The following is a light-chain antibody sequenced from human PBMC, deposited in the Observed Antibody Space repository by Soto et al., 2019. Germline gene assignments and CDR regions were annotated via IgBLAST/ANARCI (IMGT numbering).Light chain of an antibody. CDR2: EVS. J-gene: IGLJ2*01. CDR3: SSYESSNNHVV. Sequence: QSDLTQPPSASGSPGQSVTISCTGTSSEVGGYNYVSWYQQHPGKAPKLMIYEVSKRPSGVPDRFSGSKSGNTATLTVSGLQAEDEADYYCSSYESSNNHVVFGGGTKLTVL. CDR1: SSEVGGYNY. V-gene: IGLV2-8*01.